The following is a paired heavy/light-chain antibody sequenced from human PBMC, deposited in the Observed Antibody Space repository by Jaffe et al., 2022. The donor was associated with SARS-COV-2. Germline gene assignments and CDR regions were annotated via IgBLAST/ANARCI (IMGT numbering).Light chain of an antibody. CDR3: AAWDDSLSGLNWV. CDR2: RNN. Sequence: QSVLTQPPSASGTPGQRVTISCSGSSSNIGSNYVYWYQQLPGTAPKLLIYRNNQRPSGVPDRFSGSKSGTSASLAISGLRSEDEADYYCAAWDDSLSGLNWVFGGGTKLTVL. J-gene: IGLJ3*02. CDR1: SSNIGSNY. V-gene: IGLV1-47*01.
Heavy chain of an antibody. CDR2: IYYSGST. Sequence: QVQLQESGPGLVKPSQTLSLTCTVSGGSISSGGYYWSWIRQHPGKGLEWIGYIYYSGSTYYNPSLKSRVTISVDTSKNQFSLKLSSVTAADTAVYYCARIIVSPITMVRGVNNPSAGLGDWFDPWGQGTLVTVSS. J-gene: IGHJ5*02. D-gene: IGHD3-10*01. V-gene: IGHV4-31*03. CDR3: ARIIVSPITMVRGVNNPSAGLGDWFDP. CDR1: GGSISSGGYY.